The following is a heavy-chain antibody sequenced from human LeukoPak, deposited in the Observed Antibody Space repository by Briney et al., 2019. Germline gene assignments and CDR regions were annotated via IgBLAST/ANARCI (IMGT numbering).Heavy chain of an antibody. Sequence: PSETLSLTCTVSGGSITSGGYFWSWIRQPPGKGLEWIGYIHHSGSTYYNPSLKSRVTISVDRSKNQFSLKLNSVTAADTAIYFCARGSAFKTLVATIFDNWGQGTLVTVSS. CDR1: GGSITSGGYF. CDR3: ARGSAFKTLVATIFDN. J-gene: IGHJ4*02. V-gene: IGHV4-30-2*01. D-gene: IGHD5-12*01. CDR2: IHHSGST.